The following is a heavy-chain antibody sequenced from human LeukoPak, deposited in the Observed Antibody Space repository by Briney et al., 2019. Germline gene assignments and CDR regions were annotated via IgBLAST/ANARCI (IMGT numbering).Heavy chain of an antibody. Sequence: SVKVSCKASGGTFSSYAISWVRQAPGQGLEWMGGIIPIFGTANYAQKFQGRVTITADKSTSTAYMELRSLRSDDTAVYYCARSIVGANDWFDPWGQGTLVTVSS. D-gene: IGHD1-26*01. CDR3: ARSIVGANDWFDP. V-gene: IGHV1-69*06. J-gene: IGHJ5*02. CDR1: GGTFSSYA. CDR2: IIPIFGTA.